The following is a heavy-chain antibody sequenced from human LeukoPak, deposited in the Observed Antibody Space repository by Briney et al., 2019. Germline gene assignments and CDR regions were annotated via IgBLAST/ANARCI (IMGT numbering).Heavy chain of an antibody. CDR1: GGTFSSYA. J-gene: IGHJ4*02. D-gene: IGHD1-26*01. CDR2: IIPIFGTA. CDR3: AEEGATTFFDY. V-gene: IGHV1-69*13. Sequence: ASVKVSCKASGGTFSSYAISWVRQAPGQGLEWMGGIIPIFGTANYAQKFQGRVTITADESTSTAYMKLSSLRSEDTAVYYCAEEGATTFFDYWGQGTLVTVSS.